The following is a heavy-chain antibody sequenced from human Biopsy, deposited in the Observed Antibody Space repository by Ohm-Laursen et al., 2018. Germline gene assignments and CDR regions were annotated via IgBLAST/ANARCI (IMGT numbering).Heavy chain of an antibody. D-gene: IGHD6-13*01. CDR1: GDSLTSGPEN. V-gene: IGHV4-61*01. J-gene: IGHJ5*02. Sequence: SETLSLTCTVSGDSLTSGPENWSWIRQSPGQGLEYIGFIYSGGNTNYNPSLKNRVTMSVDTSKNQFYLKLYSMTAADTAVYYCAREPRIAAVAYFDPWGQGTLVTVSS. CDR2: IYSGGNT. CDR3: AREPRIAAVAYFDP.